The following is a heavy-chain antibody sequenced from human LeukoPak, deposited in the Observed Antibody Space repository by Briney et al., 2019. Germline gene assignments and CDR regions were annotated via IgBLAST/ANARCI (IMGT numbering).Heavy chain of an antibody. CDR1: GYTFTNFD. V-gene: IGHV1-8*01. CDR2: MNPVSGNA. D-gene: IGHD1-14*01. CDR3: ARDGTSTYMDV. J-gene: IGHJ6*03. Sequence: ASVKVSCKASGYTFTNFDINWVRQAPGQGLEWMGWMNPVSGNAGSAQKFQGRVTSTGDTSISTAYMELSSLRSDDTAVYYCARDGTSTYMDVWGKGTTVTVSS.